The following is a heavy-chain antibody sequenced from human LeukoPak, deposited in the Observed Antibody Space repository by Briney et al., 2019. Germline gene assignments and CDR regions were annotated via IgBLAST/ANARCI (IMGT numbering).Heavy chain of an antibody. CDR2: IKQDGSEK. J-gene: IGHJ6*03. CDR1: GFTFSSYW. Sequence: GGSLRLSCAASGFTFSSYWMSWVRQAPGKGLEWVANIKQDGSEKYYVDSVKGRFTISRDNAKNSLYLQMNSLRAEDTAVYYCARAYCSGGSCYGYYYYYMDVWGKGTTVTVSS. D-gene: IGHD2-15*01. CDR3: ARAYCSGGSCYGYYYYYMDV. V-gene: IGHV3-7*04.